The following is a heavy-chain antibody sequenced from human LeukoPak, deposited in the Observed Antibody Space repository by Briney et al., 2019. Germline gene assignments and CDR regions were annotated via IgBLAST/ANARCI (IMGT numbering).Heavy chain of an antibody. V-gene: IGHV1-58*02. Sequence: ASVKVSCKASGFTFTSSAMQWVRQARGQRLEWIGWIVVGSGNTNYAQKFQERVTITRDMSTSTAYMELNSLRSEDTAVYYCAAGGTAAAPMSPRYYYYHSGMDVWGQGTTVTVSS. CDR1: GFTFTSSA. CDR3: AAGGTAAAPMSPRYYYYHSGMDV. CDR2: IVVGSGNT. J-gene: IGHJ6*02. D-gene: IGHD6-13*01.